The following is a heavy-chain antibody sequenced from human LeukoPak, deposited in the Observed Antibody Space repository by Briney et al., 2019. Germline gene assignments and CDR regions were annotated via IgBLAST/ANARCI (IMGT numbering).Heavy chain of an antibody. Sequence: GGSLRLSCAASGFTFSSYSMNWVRQAPGKGLEWVSSISSSSSYIYYADSVKGRFTISRDNAKNSLYLQMNSLRAEDTAVYYCARDPRIYCTNGICRDDYFDNWGQGALVTVSS. CDR1: GFTFSSYS. J-gene: IGHJ4*02. V-gene: IGHV3-21*01. D-gene: IGHD2-8*01. CDR2: ISSSSSYI. CDR3: ARDPRIYCTNGICRDDYFDN.